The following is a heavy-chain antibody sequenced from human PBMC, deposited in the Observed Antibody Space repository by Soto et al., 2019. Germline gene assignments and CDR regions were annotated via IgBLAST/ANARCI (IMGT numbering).Heavy chain of an antibody. CDR2: ISGSSGNT. D-gene: IGHD3-22*01. V-gene: IGHV3-23*01. CDR1: GFTFSSYA. Sequence: EVQLLESGGGLVQPGGSLRLSCAASGFTFSSYAMRWVRQAPGKGLEWVSAISGSSGNTYYADSVKGRFTISRDNSKNTLYVQQNSLRAEDTAVYYCAKVGGYDGSGRYYYMDVWGKGTTVTVSS. J-gene: IGHJ6*03. CDR3: AKVGGYDGSGRYYYMDV.